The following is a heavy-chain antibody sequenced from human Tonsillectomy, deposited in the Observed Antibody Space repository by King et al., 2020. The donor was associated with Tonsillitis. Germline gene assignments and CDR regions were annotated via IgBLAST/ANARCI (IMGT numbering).Heavy chain of an antibody. V-gene: IGHV6-1*01. D-gene: IGHD3-10*01. J-gene: IGHJ5*02. CDR3: ARTFSAPNPPRITMVRGVIITSTTFDP. CDR2: TYYRSKWYN. CDR1: GDSVSSNSAA. Sequence: VQLQQSGPGLVKPSQTLSLTCAISGDSVSSNSAAWNWIRQSPSRGLEWLGRTYYRSKWYNDYAVSVKSRITINPDTSKNQFSLQLNSVTPEDTAVYYCARTFSAPNPPRITMVRGVIITSTTFDPWGQGTLVTVSS.